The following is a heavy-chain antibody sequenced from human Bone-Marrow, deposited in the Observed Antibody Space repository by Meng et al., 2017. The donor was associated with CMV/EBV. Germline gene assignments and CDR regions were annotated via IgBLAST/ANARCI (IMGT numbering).Heavy chain of an antibody. CDR3: GLQLLYGFYYYYYGMDV. Sequence: GESLKISCAASGFTFSSYAMSWVRQAPGKGLEWVSAISGSGGSTYYADSVKGRFTISRDNSKNTLYLQMNSLRAEDTAVYYCGLQLLYGFYYYYYGMDVWGQGTTVTVSS. D-gene: IGHD2-2*02. J-gene: IGHJ6*02. V-gene: IGHV3-23*01. CDR1: GFTFSSYA. CDR2: ISGSGGST.